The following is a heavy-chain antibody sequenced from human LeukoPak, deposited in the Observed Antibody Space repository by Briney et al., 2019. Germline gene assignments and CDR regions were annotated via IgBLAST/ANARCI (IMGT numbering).Heavy chain of an antibody. V-gene: IGHV1-69*05. D-gene: IGHD3-3*01. CDR1: GGTFSSYA. CDR2: VIPIFGIA. CDR3: ARHGGITIFGVAQPGGAFDI. J-gene: IGHJ3*02. Sequence: ASVKVSCKASGGTFSSYAISWVRQAPGQGLEWVGEVIPIFGIANYAQKFQGRVTISTDESRSTAYMEASSLRSEDTAVYYCARHGGITIFGVAQPGGAFDIWGQGTMLTVSS.